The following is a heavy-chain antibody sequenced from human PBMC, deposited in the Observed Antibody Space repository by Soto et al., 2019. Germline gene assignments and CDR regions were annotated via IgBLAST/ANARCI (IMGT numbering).Heavy chain of an antibody. CDR1: GYSFTSYW. D-gene: IGHD6-6*01. CDR2: IHPGDSDT. J-gene: IGHJ6*02. CDR3: AGHEAQGHSSSSGDYYYYGMDV. V-gene: IGHV5-51*01. Sequence: GESLKISCKGSGYSFTSYWIGWVRQMPGKGLEWMGIIHPGDSDTRYSPSFQGQVTISADKSISTAYLQWSSLKASDTAMYYCAGHEAQGHSSSSGDYYYYGMDVWGQGTTVTVSS.